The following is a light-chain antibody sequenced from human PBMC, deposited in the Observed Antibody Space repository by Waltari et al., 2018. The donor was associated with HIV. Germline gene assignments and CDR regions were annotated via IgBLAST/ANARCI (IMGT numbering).Light chain of an antibody. Sequence: QSVLTQPPSVSGAPGQRVTISCTGSSSNIGATSDVHWYQQHPGRAPTLLISNVNTRPSEVPVRFPGSKSVTAASLAITGLQAEYEADYYCQSYDSGLRMFGGGTKLTVL. CDR3: QSYDSGLRM. CDR1: SSNIGATSD. CDR2: NVN. V-gene: IGLV1-40*01. J-gene: IGLJ3*02.